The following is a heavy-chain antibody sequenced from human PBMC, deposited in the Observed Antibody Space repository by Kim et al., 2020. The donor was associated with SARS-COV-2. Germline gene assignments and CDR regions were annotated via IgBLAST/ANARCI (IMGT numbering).Heavy chain of an antibody. CDR1: GGSFSGYY. J-gene: IGHJ4*02. D-gene: IGHD3-9*01. V-gene: IGHV4-34*01. Sequence: SQTLSLTCAVYGGSFSGYYWSWIRQPPGKGLEWIGEINHSGSTNYNPSLKSRVTISVDTSKNQFSLKLSSVTAADTAVYYCAREGDPYDILTGHALEYWGQGTLVTVSS. CDR3: AREGDPYDILTGHALEY. CDR2: INHSGST.